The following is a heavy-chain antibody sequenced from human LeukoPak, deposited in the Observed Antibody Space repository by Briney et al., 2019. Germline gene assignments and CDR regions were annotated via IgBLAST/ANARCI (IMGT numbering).Heavy chain of an antibody. CDR2: ISTTDDT. V-gene: IGHV3-13*04. CDR3: ASGRSGSYFAS. CDR1: GFTFSTYA. Sequence: PGGSLRLSCAASGFTFSTYAMHWLRQATGKGLEWVSAISTTDDTYYPGSVKGRFTISRENAKSSLYLQLNSLIAEGTAVYYCASGRSGSYFASWGQGTLVAVSS. D-gene: IGHD1-26*01. J-gene: IGHJ4*02.